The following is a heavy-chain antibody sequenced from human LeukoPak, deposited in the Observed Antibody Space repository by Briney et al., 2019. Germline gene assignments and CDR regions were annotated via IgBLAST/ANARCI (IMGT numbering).Heavy chain of an antibody. D-gene: IGHD2-2*01. Sequence: GGSLRLSCAAAGFTFSSFWMSWVRQAPGKGLEWVANIKQAGSEIYYVDSVKGRFTISRDNAKNSLYLQMNSLRAEDTAVYYCARPEDIVVVPAATYLSYFDYWGQGTLVTVSS. V-gene: IGHV3-7*01. CDR2: IKQAGSEI. J-gene: IGHJ4*02. CDR1: GFTFSSFW. CDR3: ARPEDIVVVPAATYLSYFDY.